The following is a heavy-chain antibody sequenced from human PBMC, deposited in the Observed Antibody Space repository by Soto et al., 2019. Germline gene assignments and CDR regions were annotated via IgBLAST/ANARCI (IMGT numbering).Heavy chain of an antibody. CDR1: GFTFSSYA. J-gene: IGHJ4*02. CDR2: ISGSGGST. V-gene: IGHV3-23*01. Sequence: GGSLRLSCAASGFTFSSYAMSWVRQAPGKGLEWVSAISGSGGSTYYADSVKGRFTISRDNSKNTLYLQMNSLRAEDTAVYYCAKSSGPRIGYQLGDHLGDYWGQGTLVTVSS. D-gene: IGHD2-2*01. CDR3: AKSSGPRIGYQLGDHLGDY.